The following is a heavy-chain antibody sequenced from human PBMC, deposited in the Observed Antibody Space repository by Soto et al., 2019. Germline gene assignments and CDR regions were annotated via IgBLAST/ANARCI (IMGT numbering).Heavy chain of an antibody. CDR2: ISYDGSNK. Sequence: GGSLRLSCAASGFTFSSYGMHWVRQAPGKGLEWVAVISYDGSNKYYADSVKGRFTISRDNSKNTLYLQMNSLRAEDTAVYYCAREGQLWPHDAFDIWGQGTMVTVSS. CDR1: GFTFSSYG. J-gene: IGHJ3*02. D-gene: IGHD5-18*01. V-gene: IGHV3-30*03. CDR3: AREGQLWPHDAFDI.